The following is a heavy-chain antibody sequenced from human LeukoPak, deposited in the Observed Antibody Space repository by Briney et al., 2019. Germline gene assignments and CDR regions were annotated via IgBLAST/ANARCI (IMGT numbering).Heavy chain of an antibody. D-gene: IGHD1-26*01. CDR2: IRYDGSNK. V-gene: IGHV3-30*02. J-gene: IGHJ4*02. CDR3: AKDRKSGSKKVYYFDY. CDR1: GFTFSSYG. Sequence: GGPLRLSCAASGFTFSSYGMHWVRQAPGKGLEWVAFIRYDGSNKYCADSVKGRFTISRDNSKNTLYLQMNSLRAEDTAVYYCAKDRKSGSKKVYYFDYWGQGTLVTVSS.